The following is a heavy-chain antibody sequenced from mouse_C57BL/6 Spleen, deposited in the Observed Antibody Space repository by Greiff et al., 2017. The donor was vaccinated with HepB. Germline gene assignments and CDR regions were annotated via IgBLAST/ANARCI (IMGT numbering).Heavy chain of an antibody. CDR2: IDPSDSET. D-gene: IGHD3-2*02. Sequence: VQLQQPGAELVRPGSSVKLSCKASGYTFTSYWMNWVKQRPIQGLEWIGNIDPSDSETHYNQKFKDKATLTVDKSSSTAYMQLSSLTSEDSAVYYCAGEGDSSSFDYWGQGTTLTVSS. J-gene: IGHJ2*01. CDR1: GYTFTSYW. V-gene: IGHV1-52*01. CDR3: AGEGDSSSFDY.